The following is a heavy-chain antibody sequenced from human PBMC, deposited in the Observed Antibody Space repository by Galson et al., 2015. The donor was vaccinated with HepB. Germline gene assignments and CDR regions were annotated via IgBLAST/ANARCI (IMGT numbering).Heavy chain of an antibody. V-gene: IGHV3-30-3*01. D-gene: IGHD6-19*01. CDR2: VSYDETKK. CDR1: GFTFSVYA. J-gene: IGHJ4*02. CDR3: VRPYSSGWTATFDY. Sequence: SLRLPCAASGFTFSVYAMHWVRQAPGKGLEWVAVVSYDETKKNYADSVKGRFTISRDNSKNTLYLQMNSLRAEDTAVYYCVRPYSSGWTATFDYWGQGTLVTVSS.